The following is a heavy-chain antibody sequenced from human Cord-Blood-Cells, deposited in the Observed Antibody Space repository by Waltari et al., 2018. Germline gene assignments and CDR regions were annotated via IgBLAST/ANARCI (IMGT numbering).Heavy chain of an antibody. CDR1: GGTFSSYA. CDR3: ARGPMGYGFAFDI. V-gene: IGHV1-69*10. D-gene: IGHD2-8*01. J-gene: IGHJ3*02. Sequence: QVQLVQSGAEVKKPGSSVKVSCKASGGTFSSYAISWVRQAPGQGLEWMGGNIPILGIANYAQKFQGRGTITADKSTSTAYMELSSLRSEDTAVYYCARGPMGYGFAFDIWGQGTMVTVSS. CDR2: NIPILGIA.